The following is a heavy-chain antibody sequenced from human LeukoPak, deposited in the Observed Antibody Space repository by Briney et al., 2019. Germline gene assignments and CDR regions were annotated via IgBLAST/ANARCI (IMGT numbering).Heavy chain of an antibody. Sequence: GGSLRLSCAASGFTFSSYDMHWVRQATGKGLEWVSAIGTAGDTYYPGSVKGRFTISRENAKNSLHLQMNSLRAGDTAVYYCAREGSSGWIDYWDQGTLVTVSS. CDR3: AREGSSGWIDY. V-gene: IGHV3-13*01. CDR2: IGTAGDT. D-gene: IGHD6-19*01. CDR1: GFTFSSYD. J-gene: IGHJ4*02.